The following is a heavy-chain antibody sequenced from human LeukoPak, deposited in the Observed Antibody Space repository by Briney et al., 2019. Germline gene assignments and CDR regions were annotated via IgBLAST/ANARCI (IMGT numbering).Heavy chain of an antibody. J-gene: IGHJ4*02. V-gene: IGHV1-2*02. CDR2: INPHSGGT. Sequence: EASVKVSCKASGFTFTDYFMHWVRQAPGQGLEWMGWINPHSGGTNYAQQFQGRVTMTRGTSISTAYMELSRLRSDDTAVYYCARISISNAPDYWGQGTLVTVSS. D-gene: IGHD3-3*02. CDR1: GFTFTDYF. CDR3: ARISISNAPDY.